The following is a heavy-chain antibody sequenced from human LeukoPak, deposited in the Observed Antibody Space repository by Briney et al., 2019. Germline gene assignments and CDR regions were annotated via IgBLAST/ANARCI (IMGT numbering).Heavy chain of an antibody. V-gene: IGHV4-39*07. CDR1: GGSISSSSYY. Sequence: SETLSLTCTVSGGSISSSSYYWGWIRQPPGKGLEWIGSIYYSGSTYYNPSLKSRVTISVDTSKNQFSLKLSSVTAADTAVYYCARDLLPDFWSGEVPDWYFDLWGRGTLVTVSS. CDR2: IYYSGST. J-gene: IGHJ2*01. CDR3: ARDLLPDFWSGEVPDWYFDL. D-gene: IGHD3-3*01.